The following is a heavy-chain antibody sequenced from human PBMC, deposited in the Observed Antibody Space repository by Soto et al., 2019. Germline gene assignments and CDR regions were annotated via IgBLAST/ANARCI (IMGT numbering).Heavy chain of an antibody. Sequence: SETLSLTCTVSGGSITDYYWNWIRQSPGKGLEWIGDVSYSGRINYNPSLQSRVTISEDTSKNQFSLKLKSVTAADTAVYFCARGLGDGYNPHYFDHWGQGXLVTVSS. CDR2: VSYSGRI. CDR1: GGSITDYY. D-gene: IGHD5-12*01. V-gene: IGHV4-59*01. J-gene: IGHJ4*02. CDR3: ARGLGDGYNPHYFDH.